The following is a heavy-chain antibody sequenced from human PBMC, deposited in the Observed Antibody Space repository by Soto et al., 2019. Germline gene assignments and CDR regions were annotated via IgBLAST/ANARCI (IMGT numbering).Heavy chain of an antibody. CDR2: FDPEDGET. D-gene: IGHD3-22*01. Sequence: ASVKVSCKVSGYTLTELSMHWVRQAPGKGLEWMGDFDPEDGETIYAQKFQGRVTMTEDTSTDTAYMELSSLRSEDTAVYYCATALDYYDSSGYLDYWGQRTLVTVSS. V-gene: IGHV1-24*01. CDR3: ATALDYYDSSGYLDY. CDR1: GYTLTELS. J-gene: IGHJ4*02.